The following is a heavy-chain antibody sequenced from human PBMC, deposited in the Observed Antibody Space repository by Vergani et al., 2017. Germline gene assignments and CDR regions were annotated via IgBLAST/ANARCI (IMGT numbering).Heavy chain of an antibody. CDR1: GFIFKNHG. CDR2: IWDDGSKK. CDR3: ARSGYCAQGVCYMTYYYYMDV. V-gene: IGHV3-33*01. J-gene: IGHJ6*03. D-gene: IGHD2-8*01. Sequence: QVQLVESGGGVVQPGTSLRLSCAASGFIFKNHGMQWVRQAPGKGLEWVALIWDDGSKKNYGDSMKGRFTISRDNSKDTLYLEMNSLRGEDSAVYYCARSGYCAQGVCYMTYYYYMDVWGKGTAVTVSS.